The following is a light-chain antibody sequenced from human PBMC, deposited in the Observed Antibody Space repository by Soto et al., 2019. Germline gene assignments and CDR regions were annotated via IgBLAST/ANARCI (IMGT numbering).Light chain of an antibody. J-gene: IGKJ1*01. CDR2: AAS. Sequence: VIWMTQSPSLLSASTGDRVTISCRVSQGVSSYLAWYQQKPGKAPELLIYAASTLQSGVPSRFSGSGSGTDFTLTISCLQSEDFATYYCQQYNSFPRTFGQGTKVEIK. V-gene: IGKV1D-8*01. CDR1: QGVSSY. CDR3: QQYNSFPRT.